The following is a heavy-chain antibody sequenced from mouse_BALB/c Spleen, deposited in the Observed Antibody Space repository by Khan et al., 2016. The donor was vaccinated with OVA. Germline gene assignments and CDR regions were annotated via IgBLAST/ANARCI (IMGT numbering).Heavy chain of an antibody. Sequence: VQLQESGPELMKPGASVNISCKASAYSFTSYYMHWVKQSHGKSLEWIGCIDPFNGGTTYNQKFKGRATLTVDKSSSTAYMHLSTPTSEDSAVXYCARRTFDYWGQGTSVTVSS. CDR1: AYSFTSYY. CDR3: ARRTFDY. V-gene: IGHV1S135*01. J-gene: IGHJ4*01. CDR2: IDPFNGGT.